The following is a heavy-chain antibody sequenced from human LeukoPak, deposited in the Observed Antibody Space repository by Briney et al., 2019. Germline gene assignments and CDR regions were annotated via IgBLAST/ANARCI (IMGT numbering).Heavy chain of an antibody. CDR2: INPNSGGT. CDR1: GYTFTGYY. Sequence: ASVKVSCKASGYTFTGYYMHRVRQAPGQGLEWMGWINPNSGGTNYAQKFQGRVTMTRDTSISTAYMELSRLRSDDTAVYYCARVKAAVDHAFDIWGQGTMVTVSS. CDR3: ARVKAAVDHAFDI. V-gene: IGHV1-2*02. D-gene: IGHD6-13*01. J-gene: IGHJ3*02.